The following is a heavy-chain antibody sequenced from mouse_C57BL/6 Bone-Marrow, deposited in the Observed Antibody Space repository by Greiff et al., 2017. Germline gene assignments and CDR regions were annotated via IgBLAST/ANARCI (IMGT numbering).Heavy chain of an antibody. Sequence: QVQLQQSGAELARPGASVKLSCKASGYTFTSSGISWVKQRPGQGLEWIGVIYPRRGNTYYNEKFKGKATLTADKSSSTAYMRLRSLTSEGSSVDSCATVVPFAYWGQGTLVTVSA. V-gene: IGHV1-81*01. CDR3: ATVVPFAY. J-gene: IGHJ3*01. D-gene: IGHD1-1*01. CDR2: IYPRRGNT. CDR1: GYTFTSSG.